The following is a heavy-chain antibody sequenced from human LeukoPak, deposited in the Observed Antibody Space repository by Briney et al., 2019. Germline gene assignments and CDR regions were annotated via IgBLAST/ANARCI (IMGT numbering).Heavy chain of an antibody. J-gene: IGHJ3*02. D-gene: IGHD4-17*01. Sequence: PGGSLRLSCAASGFTFSSYGMHWVRQAPGKGLEWVAVIWYDGSNKYYADSVKGRFTISRDNSKNTLYLQMNSLRAEDTAVYYCASAVTHKGDAFDIWGQGTMVTVSS. CDR2: IWYDGSNK. V-gene: IGHV3-33*01. CDR1: GFTFSSYG. CDR3: ASAVTHKGDAFDI.